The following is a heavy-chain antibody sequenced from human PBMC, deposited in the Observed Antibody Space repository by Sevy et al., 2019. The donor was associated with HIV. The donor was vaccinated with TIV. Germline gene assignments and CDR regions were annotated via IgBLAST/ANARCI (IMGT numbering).Heavy chain of an antibody. CDR1: GFTFSSYV. CDR2: FRGSGGNT. V-gene: IGHV3-23*01. D-gene: IGHD5-12*01. J-gene: IGHJ5*02. Sequence: GESLKISCAVSGFTFSSYVITWVRQAPGKGLEWVSTFRGSGGNTYYADSVKGRFTISRDNSNKMVFLELTSLRAEDTALYYCAKEGSGYDAWGQGTLVTVSS. CDR3: AKEGSGYDA.